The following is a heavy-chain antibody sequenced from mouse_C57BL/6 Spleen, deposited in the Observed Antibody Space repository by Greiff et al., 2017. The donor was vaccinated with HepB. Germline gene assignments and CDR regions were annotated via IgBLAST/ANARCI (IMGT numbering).Heavy chain of an antibody. CDR2: IYPGDGDT. V-gene: IGHV1-82*01. CDR1: GYAFSSSW. Sequence: VQLKESGPELVKPGASVKISCKASGYAFSSSWMNWVKQRPGKGLEWIGRIYPGDGDTNYNGKFKGKATLTADKSSSTAYMQLSSLTSEDSAVYFCARGYYYGSRYEYFDVWGTGTTVTVSS. CDR3: ARGYYYGSRYEYFDV. J-gene: IGHJ1*03. D-gene: IGHD1-1*01.